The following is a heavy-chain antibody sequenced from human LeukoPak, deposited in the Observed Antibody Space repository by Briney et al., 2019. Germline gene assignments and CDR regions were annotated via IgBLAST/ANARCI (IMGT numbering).Heavy chain of an antibody. V-gene: IGHV3-43*01. D-gene: IGHD3-22*01. Sequence: PGGSLRLSCAASGFTFDDYTMHWVRQAPGKGLEWVSLISWDGGSTYCADSVKGRFTISRDNSKNSLYLQMNSLRTEDTALYYCGKGNYYDSSGYCTTYWGQGTLVTVSS. CDR3: GKGNYYDSSGYCTTY. J-gene: IGHJ4*02. CDR2: ISWDGGST. CDR1: GFTFDDYT.